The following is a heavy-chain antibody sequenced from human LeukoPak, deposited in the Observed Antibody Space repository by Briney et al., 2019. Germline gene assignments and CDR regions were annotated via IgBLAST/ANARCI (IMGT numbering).Heavy chain of an antibody. Sequence: ASVKVSCKVSGYNVTEFFMHWVRQAPGEGLEWMGGFDPEHGEMIYAQKFQGRVTMADDTSTDTAYMELSSLRSDDTAVYYCSTDFGLYGGNAENFDYWGQGTLVTVSS. D-gene: IGHD4-23*01. J-gene: IGHJ4*02. CDR3: STDFGLYGGNAENFDY. V-gene: IGHV1-24*01. CDR2: FDPEHGEM. CDR1: GYNVTEFF.